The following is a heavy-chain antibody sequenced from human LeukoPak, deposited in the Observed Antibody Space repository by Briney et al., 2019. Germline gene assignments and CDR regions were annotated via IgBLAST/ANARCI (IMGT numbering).Heavy chain of an antibody. D-gene: IGHD1-7*01. CDR3: ARRAETTTNWFDP. V-gene: IGHV1-2*06. CDR2: INPNSGGT. CDR1: GYTFTGYY. J-gene: IGHJ5*02. Sequence: ASVKVSCKASGYTFTGYYMHWVRQAPGQGLEWMGRINPNSGGTNYAQKFQGRVTVTRDTSISTAYMELSRLTSDDTAVYYCARRAETTTNWFDPWGQGTLVTVPS.